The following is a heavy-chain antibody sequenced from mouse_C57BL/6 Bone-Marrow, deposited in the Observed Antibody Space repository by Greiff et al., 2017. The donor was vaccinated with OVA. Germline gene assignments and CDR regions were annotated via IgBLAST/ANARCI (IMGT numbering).Heavy chain of an antibody. CDR1: GYTFTSYW. D-gene: IGHD2-5*01. J-gene: IGHJ2*01. V-gene: IGHV1-52*01. CDR3: ARSSYSNYGYFDY. Sequence: VQLQQPGAELVRPGSSVKLSCKASGYTFTSYWMHWVKQRPIQGLEWIGNIDPSDSETHYNQKFKDKATLTVDKSSSTAYMQLSSLTSEDSAVYYCARSSYSNYGYFDYWGQGTTLTVSS. CDR2: IDPSDSET.